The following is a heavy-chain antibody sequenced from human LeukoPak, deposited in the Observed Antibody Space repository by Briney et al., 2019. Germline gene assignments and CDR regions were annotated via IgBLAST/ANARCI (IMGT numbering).Heavy chain of an antibody. CDR1: GYTFTGYY. D-gene: IGHD3-22*01. Sequence: ASVKVSCKASGYTFTGYYMHWVRQAPGQGLEWMGWINPNSGGTNYAQKFQGRVTMTRDTSIGTAYMELSRLRSDDTAVYYCARVSDYYDSSGYFNYWGQGTLVTVSS. V-gene: IGHV1-2*02. J-gene: IGHJ4*02. CDR3: ARVSDYYDSSGYFNY. CDR2: INPNSGGT.